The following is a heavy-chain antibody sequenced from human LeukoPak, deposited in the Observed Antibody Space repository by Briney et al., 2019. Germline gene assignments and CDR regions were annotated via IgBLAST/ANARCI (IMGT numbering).Heavy chain of an antibody. D-gene: IGHD3-10*01. Sequence: SETLSLTCTVSGGSICSYYWSWIRQPPGKGLEWIGYIYYGGSTNYNPSLKSRVTISVDTSKNQFSLKLSSVTAADTAVYYCARYFRYSSGSYYWFDPWGQGTLVTVSS. CDR1: GGSICSYY. CDR3: ARYFRYSSGSYYWFDP. V-gene: IGHV4-59*01. CDR2: IYYGGST. J-gene: IGHJ5*02.